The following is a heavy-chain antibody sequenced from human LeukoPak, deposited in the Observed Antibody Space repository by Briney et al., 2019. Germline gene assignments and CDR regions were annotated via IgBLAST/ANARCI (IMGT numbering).Heavy chain of an antibody. CDR1: GFTFSSYA. CDR3: ARVCSSTSCYEVGIAFDI. D-gene: IGHD2-2*01. Sequence: GGSLRLSCAASGFTFSSYAMHWVRQAPGKGLEWVAVISYDGSNKYYADSVKGRFTISRDNSKNTLYLQMNSLRAEDTAVYYCARVCSSTSCYEVGIAFDIWGQGTMVTVSS. V-gene: IGHV3-30-3*01. CDR2: ISYDGSNK. J-gene: IGHJ3*02.